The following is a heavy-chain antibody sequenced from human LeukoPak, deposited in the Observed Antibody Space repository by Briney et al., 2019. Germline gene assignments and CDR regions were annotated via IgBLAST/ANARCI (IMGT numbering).Heavy chain of an antibody. J-gene: IGHJ6*02. CDR1: GGSISYYY. CDR2: IYYSGTT. D-gene: IGHD4-17*01. CDR3: AREDPQTTVPEGMDV. V-gene: IGHV4-59*01. Sequence: PSETLSLTCTVSGGSISYYYWSWIRQSPGKGLEWIGYIYYSGTTNYNPSLKSRVTISVDASKNQFSLQLRSVTAADTAVYYCAREDPQTTVPEGMDVWGQGTTVTVSS.